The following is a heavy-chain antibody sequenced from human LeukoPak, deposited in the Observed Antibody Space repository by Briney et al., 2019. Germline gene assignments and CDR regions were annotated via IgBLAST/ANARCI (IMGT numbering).Heavy chain of an antibody. J-gene: IGHJ4*02. CDR2: IYYSGST. V-gene: IGHV4-30-4*01. CDR3: ARDTLTGVIDY. D-gene: IGHD7-27*01. CDR1: GGSISSGDYY. Sequence: SQTLSLTCTVSGGSISSGDYYWSWIRQPSGKGLEWIGYIYYSGSTYYNPSLKSRVTISVDTSKNQFSLKLSSVTAADTAVYYCARDTLTGVIDYWGQGTLVTVSS.